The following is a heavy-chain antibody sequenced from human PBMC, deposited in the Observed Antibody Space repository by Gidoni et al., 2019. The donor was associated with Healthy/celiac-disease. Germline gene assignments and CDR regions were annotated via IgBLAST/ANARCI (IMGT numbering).Heavy chain of an antibody. CDR3: ARGGCSGGSCYFDY. Sequence: QVQLQESGPGLVKPSQTLSLTCPVSGGSISSGNYFWSWIRQPAGKGLDWIGRVYTSGSTNYNPSLKSRVNISVDTSKNHFSLKVSSLTAADTAVYYCARGGCSGGSCYFDYWGQGTLVTVSS. CDR2: VYTSGST. J-gene: IGHJ4*02. V-gene: IGHV4-61*02. CDR1: GGSISSGNYF. D-gene: IGHD2-15*01.